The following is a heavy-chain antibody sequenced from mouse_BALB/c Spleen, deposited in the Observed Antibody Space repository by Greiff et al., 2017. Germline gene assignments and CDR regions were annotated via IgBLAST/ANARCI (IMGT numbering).Heavy chain of an antibody. CDR3: ARGHEDFDY. CDR2: IYPGDGDT. Sequence: QVHVKQSGAELVRPGSSVKISCKASGYAFSSYWMNWVKQRPGQGLEWIGQIYPGDGDTNYNGKFKGKATLTADKSSSTAYMQLSSLTSEDSAVYFCARGHEDFDYWGQGTTLTVSS. J-gene: IGHJ2*01. V-gene: IGHV1-80*01. CDR1: GYAFSSYW.